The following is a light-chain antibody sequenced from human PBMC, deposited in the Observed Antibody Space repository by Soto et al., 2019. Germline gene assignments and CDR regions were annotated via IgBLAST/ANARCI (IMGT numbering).Light chain of an antibody. V-gene: IGKV3-15*01. J-gene: IGKJ1*01. CDR2: GAS. CDR3: QQYQNWPPWT. CDR1: QSVSSN. Sequence: EIVMTQSPATLSVSPGERATLSCRASQSVSSNLAWYQQKPGQAPRLLIYGASTRATGIPARFSGSGSGTEFTLTISSLQSEDLAVYYCQQYQNWPPWTFGQGTKVEIK.